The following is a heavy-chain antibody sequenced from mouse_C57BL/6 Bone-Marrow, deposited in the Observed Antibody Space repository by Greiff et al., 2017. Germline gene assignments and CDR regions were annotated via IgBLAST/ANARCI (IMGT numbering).Heavy chain of an antibody. CDR3: AIDRGGWFAY. Sequence: VQLKESGGDLVKPGGSLKLSCAASGFTFSSYGMSWVRQTPDKRLEWVATLSSGGSYTYYPASVKGRFTISRVTAKNTLYLQMSSLKSEDTAMYDCAIDRGGWFAYWGQGTLVTVSA. J-gene: IGHJ3*01. CDR1: GFTFSSYG. V-gene: IGHV5-6*01. CDR2: LSSGGSYT.